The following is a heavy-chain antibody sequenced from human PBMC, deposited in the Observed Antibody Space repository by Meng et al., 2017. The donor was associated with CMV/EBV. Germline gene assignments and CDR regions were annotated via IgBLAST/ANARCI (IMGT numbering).Heavy chain of an antibody. CDR1: GGSISSYY. CDR3: ARDVGGDYRNDYYYYYGMDV. D-gene: IGHD4-17*01. CDR2: IYYSGST. V-gene: IGHV4-59*01. Sequence: SETLSLTCTVSGGSISSYYWSWIRQPPGKGLEWIGYIYYSGSTNYNPSLKSPVTISVDTSKKQFSLKLSSVTAADTAVYYCARDVGGDYRNDYYYYYGMDVWGQGTTVTVSS. J-gene: IGHJ6*02.